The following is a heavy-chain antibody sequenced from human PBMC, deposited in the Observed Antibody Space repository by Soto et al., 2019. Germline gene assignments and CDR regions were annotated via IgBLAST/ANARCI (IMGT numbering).Heavy chain of an antibody. Sequence: SLRLLCAASGFTFSSYAMHWVRQAPGKGVEWVAVIAYDGSNKYYADSVKGRFTISRDNSKNTLYLQMNSLTAKDTAVYYCARVRGSYSQDAFDIWGQGTMVTVSS. CDR2: IAYDGSNK. CDR3: ARVRGSYSQDAFDI. V-gene: IGHV3-30-3*01. D-gene: IGHD1-26*01. CDR1: GFTFSSYA. J-gene: IGHJ3*02.